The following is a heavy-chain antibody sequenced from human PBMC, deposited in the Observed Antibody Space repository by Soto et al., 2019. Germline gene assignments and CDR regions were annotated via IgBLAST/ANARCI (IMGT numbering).Heavy chain of an antibody. V-gene: IGHV4-61*01. Sequence: SETLSLTCTVSGDSLKSNSYSWTWIRQSPGKGLQWIGSVSYTGSTNYNPSLEGRVTMSIDTSKHRSSLRLSSVTAADTAVYYCARGDHDWGDDYGGYSYLHYFDFWGQGTPVTVS. J-gene: IGHJ4*02. CDR1: GDSLKSNSYS. D-gene: IGHD3-22*01. CDR3: ARGDHDWGDDYGGYSYLHYFDF. CDR2: VSYTGST.